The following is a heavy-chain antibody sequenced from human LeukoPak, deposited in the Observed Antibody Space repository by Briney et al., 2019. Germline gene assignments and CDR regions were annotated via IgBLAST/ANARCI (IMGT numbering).Heavy chain of an antibody. D-gene: IGHD2-21*01. CDR2: ISPGTI. CDR3: TRDGRVAYEMDV. CDR1: GFTFSRHP. Sequence: GGSLRLSCAASGFTFSRHPMNWVRQAPGKGLEWVSYISPGTIYYADSVKGQFTISRDNAQNSLYLQMNSLRAEDTAVYYCTRDGRVAYEMDVWGQGTTVTVSS. J-gene: IGHJ6*02. V-gene: IGHV3-48*01.